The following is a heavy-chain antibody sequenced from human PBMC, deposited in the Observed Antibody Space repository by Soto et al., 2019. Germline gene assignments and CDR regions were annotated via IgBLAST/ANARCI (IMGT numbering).Heavy chain of an antibody. CDR2: ISGSGGST. CDR1: GFTFSSYA. V-gene: IGHV3-23*01. CDR3: AKGKGYCSGGSCYKKVVFDY. J-gene: IGHJ4*02. D-gene: IGHD2-15*01. Sequence: GGSLRLSCAASGFTFSSYAMSWVRQAPGKGLEWVSAISGSGGSTYYADSVKGRFTISRDNSKNTLYLQMNSLRAEDTAVYYCAKGKGYCSGGSCYKKVVFDYWGQGTLVTVSS.